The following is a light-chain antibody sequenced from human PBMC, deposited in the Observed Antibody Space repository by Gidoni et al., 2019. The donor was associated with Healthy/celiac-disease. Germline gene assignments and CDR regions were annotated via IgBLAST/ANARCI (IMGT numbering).Light chain of an antibody. CDR1: QSISSY. J-gene: IGKJ2*01. V-gene: IGKV1-39*01. CDR3: RQSYSTTYT. CDR2: AAS. Sequence: DIQLPQSPSSLSASVGDRGTITCRASQSISSYLNWCQQKPGKAPKLLIYAASSLQSGVPSKCSGSGSGRDFTLTISSLQPEDYATYYCRQSYSTTYTFGQGTKLEIK.